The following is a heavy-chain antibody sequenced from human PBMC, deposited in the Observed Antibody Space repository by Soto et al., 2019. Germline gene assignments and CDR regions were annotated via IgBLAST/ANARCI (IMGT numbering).Heavy chain of an antibody. CDR1: GFTFSSYS. J-gene: IGHJ4*02. Sequence: EVQLVESGGGLVKPGGSLRLSCAASGFTFSSYSMNWVRQAPGKGLEWVSSISSSSSYIYYADSVKGRFTISRDNAKNSLYLQMNSLRAEDTAVYYCATQLYCTNGVCPYWGQGTLVTVSS. CDR2: ISSSSSYI. D-gene: IGHD2-8*01. CDR3: ATQLYCTNGVCPY. V-gene: IGHV3-21*01.